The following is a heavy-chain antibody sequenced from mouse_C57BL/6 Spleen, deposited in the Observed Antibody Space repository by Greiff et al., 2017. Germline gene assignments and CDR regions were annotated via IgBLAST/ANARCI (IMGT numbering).Heavy chain of an antibody. V-gene: IGHV1-18*01. D-gene: IGHD2-4*01. Sequence: VQLKESGPELVKPGASVKIPCKASGYTFTDYNMDWVKQSHGKSLEWIGDINPNNGGTIYNQKFKGKATLTVDKSSSTAYMELRSLTSEDTAVYYCARRIIYYDYYFDYWGQGTTLTVSS. CDR2: INPNNGGT. CDR1: GYTFTDYN. CDR3: ARRIIYYDYYFDY. J-gene: IGHJ2*01.